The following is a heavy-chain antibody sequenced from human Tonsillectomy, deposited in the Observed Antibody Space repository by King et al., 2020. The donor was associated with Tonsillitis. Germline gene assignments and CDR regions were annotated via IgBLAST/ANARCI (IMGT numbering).Heavy chain of an antibody. J-gene: IGHJ3*02. D-gene: IGHD3-22*01. CDR3: AREYYYDSSGYYLAGAFDI. V-gene: IGHV1-2*04. Sequence: QLVQSGAEVKKPGASVKVSCKASGYTFTGYYMHWVRQAPGQGLEWMGWINPNSGGTNYAQKFQGWDTMTRDTSISTAYMELSRLRSDDTAVYYCAREYYYDSSGYYLAGAFDIWGQGTMVTVSS. CDR1: GYTFTGYY. CDR2: INPNSGGT.